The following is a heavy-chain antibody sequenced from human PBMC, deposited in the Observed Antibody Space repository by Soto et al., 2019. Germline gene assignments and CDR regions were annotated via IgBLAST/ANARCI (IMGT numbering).Heavy chain of an antibody. CDR3: ARGSGSYSHFDY. V-gene: IGHV4-31*03. CDR2: IYYSGST. D-gene: IGHD3-10*01. CDR1: GGSISSGGYY. Sequence: SETLSLTCTVSGGSISSGGYYWSWIRQHPGKGLEWIGYIYYSGSTYYNPSPKSRVTISVDTSKNQFSLKLSSVTAADTAVYYCARGSGSYSHFDYWGQGTLVTVSS. J-gene: IGHJ4*02.